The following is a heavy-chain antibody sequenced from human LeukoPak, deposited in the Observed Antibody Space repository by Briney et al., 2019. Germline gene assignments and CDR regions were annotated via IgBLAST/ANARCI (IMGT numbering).Heavy chain of an antibody. Sequence: TSETLYHTCGVYGGSFTDCFWSWVRQPPGKRLEWIGEINHVGSTNYNPSLKSRVTLSVDKSTNQVSLNLTSVTVADTAVYYCARRLIIRGRFNDWGQGTLVTVSS. CDR1: GGSFTDCF. D-gene: IGHD3-10*01. CDR2: INHVGST. J-gene: IGHJ4*02. CDR3: ARRLIIRGRFND. V-gene: IGHV4-34*01.